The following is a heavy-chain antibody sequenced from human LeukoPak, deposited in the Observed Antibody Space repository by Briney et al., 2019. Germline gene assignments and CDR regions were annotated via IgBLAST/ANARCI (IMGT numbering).Heavy chain of an antibody. D-gene: IGHD5-12*01. Sequence: GRSLRLSCAASGFTFSSYAMSWVRQAPGKGLEWVSAISGSGGSTYYADSVKGRFTISRDNSKNTLYLQMNSLRAEDTAVYYCARRYSGTYDPWGRGTLVTVSS. CDR2: ISGSGGST. CDR1: GFTFSSYA. CDR3: ARRYSGTYDP. V-gene: IGHV3-23*01. J-gene: IGHJ5*02.